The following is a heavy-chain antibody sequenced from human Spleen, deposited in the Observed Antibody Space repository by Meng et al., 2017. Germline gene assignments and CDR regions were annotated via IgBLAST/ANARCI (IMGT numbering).Heavy chain of an antibody. D-gene: IGHD3-10*01. Sequence: QVQLVQSGAEVKKPGASVKVSCKASGYTFISYYMHWVRQAPGQGLEWMGIINPRGGSTTYAQNFQGRVTMTRDTSTSTVYMELSSLRSDDTAVYYCARDLGYGSGSYFAYWGQGTLVTVSS. CDR2: INPRGGST. V-gene: IGHV1-46*01. CDR1: GYTFISYY. CDR3: ARDLGYGSGSYFAY. J-gene: IGHJ4*02.